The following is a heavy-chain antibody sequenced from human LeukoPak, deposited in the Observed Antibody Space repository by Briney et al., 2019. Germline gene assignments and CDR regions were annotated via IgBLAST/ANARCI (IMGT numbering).Heavy chain of an antibody. J-gene: IGHJ3*02. CDR2: IYYSGST. D-gene: IGHD2-8*01. CDR3: ARVYYEDAFDI. CDR1: GGSISSGGYY. Sequence: PSETLSLTCTVSGGSISSGGYYWSWIRQHPGKGLEWIGYIYYSGSTYYNPSLKSRVTISVDTSKNQYSLKLSSVTAADTAVYYCARVYYEDAFDIWGQGTMVTVSS. V-gene: IGHV4-31*03.